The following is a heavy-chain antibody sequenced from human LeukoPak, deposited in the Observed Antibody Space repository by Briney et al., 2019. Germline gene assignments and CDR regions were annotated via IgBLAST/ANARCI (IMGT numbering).Heavy chain of an antibody. J-gene: IGHJ3*02. CDR2: IYHSGST. Sequence: SETLSLTCTVSGYSISSGYYWGWVRQPPGQGLEWIGSIYHSGSTYYNPSLKSRVTISVDTSKNQFSLKLSSVTAADTAVYYCAREDYYDSSGYSYDAFDIWGQGTMVTVSS. CDR3: AREDYYDSSGYSYDAFDI. V-gene: IGHV4-38-2*02. D-gene: IGHD3-22*01. CDR1: GYSISSGYY.